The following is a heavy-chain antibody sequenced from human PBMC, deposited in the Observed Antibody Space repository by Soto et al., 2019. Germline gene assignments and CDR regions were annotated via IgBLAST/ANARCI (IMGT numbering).Heavy chain of an antibody. CDR2: INHSGST. CDR3: ARGNIVLMVYAEMNWFDP. CDR1: GGSFSGYY. D-gene: IGHD2-8*01. Sequence: TLSLTCAVYGGSFSGYYWSWIRQPPGKGLEWIGEINHSGSTNYNPSLKSRVTISVDTSKNQFSLKLSSVTAADTAVYYCARGNIVLMVYAEMNWFDPWGQGTLVTVSS. V-gene: IGHV4-34*01. J-gene: IGHJ5*02.